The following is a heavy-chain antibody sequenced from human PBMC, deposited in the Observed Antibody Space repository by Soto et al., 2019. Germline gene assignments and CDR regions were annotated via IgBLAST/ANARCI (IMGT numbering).Heavy chain of an antibody. V-gene: IGHV4-59*08. CDR2: IYYTGSI. CDR1: GGSIGSDY. Sequence: QVQLQESGPGLVKPSETLSLTCTVSGGSIGSDYWSWIRQPPGKGLEWIGYIYYTGSINYNPSLMSRVTISADAAYSQVSLKLSTVTASDTALYYCAYSSSCSTPFDYWGQGILVTVSS. CDR3: AYSSSCSTPFDY. J-gene: IGHJ4*02. D-gene: IGHD6-13*01.